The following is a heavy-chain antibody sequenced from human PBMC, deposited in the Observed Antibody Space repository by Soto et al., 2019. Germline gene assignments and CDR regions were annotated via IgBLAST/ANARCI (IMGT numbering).Heavy chain of an antibody. V-gene: IGHV3-21*01. CDR3: ARDRNNTGGMEV. Sequence: VGSLRLSCASSGCTFSSYSMNCVRQAPGKGLEWVSSISSSSSYIYYQDSVKGRFTISRDNAKNSLYLQMNSLRAEDTAVYYCARDRNNTGGMEVWGQGTTVRVSS. J-gene: IGHJ6*02. CDR2: ISSSSSYI. D-gene: IGHD2-8*02. CDR1: GCTFSSYS.